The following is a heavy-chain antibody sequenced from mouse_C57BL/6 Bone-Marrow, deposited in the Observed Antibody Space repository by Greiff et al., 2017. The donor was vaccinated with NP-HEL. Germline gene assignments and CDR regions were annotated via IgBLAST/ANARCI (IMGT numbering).Heavy chain of an antibody. CDR3: TTWGYHFYYAMDY. CDR2: IDPENGDT. D-gene: IGHD2-2*01. V-gene: IGHV14-4*01. CDR1: GFNIKDDY. J-gene: IGHJ4*01. Sequence: EVQLQQSGAELVRPGASVKLSCTASGFNIKDDYMHWVKQRPEQGLEWIGWIDPENGDTEYASKFQGKAPITADTSSNTAYLQLSSLTSEDTAVYYCTTWGYHFYYAMDYWGQGTSVTVSS.